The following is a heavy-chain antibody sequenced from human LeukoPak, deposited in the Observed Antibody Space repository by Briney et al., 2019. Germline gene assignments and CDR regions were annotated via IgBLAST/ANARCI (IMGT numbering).Heavy chain of an antibody. Sequence: SETLSLTCTVSGGSISSYYWSWIRHPPGKGLEWIGYIYYSGSTNYNPSLKSRVTISVDTSKNQFSLKLSSVTAADTAVYYCARAYSGDWFDPWGQGTLVTVSS. D-gene: IGHD1-26*01. CDR1: GGSISSYY. CDR2: IYYSGST. J-gene: IGHJ5*02. V-gene: IGHV4-59*01. CDR3: ARAYSGDWFDP.